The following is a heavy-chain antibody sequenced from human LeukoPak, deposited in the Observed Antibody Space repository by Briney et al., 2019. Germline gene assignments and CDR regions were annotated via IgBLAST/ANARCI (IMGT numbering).Heavy chain of an antibody. CDR1: GGSFSNYY. CDR3: ARHRPVGATTRARNYFDY. J-gene: IGHJ4*02. D-gene: IGHD1-26*01. CDR2: INHSGST. V-gene: IGHV4-34*01. Sequence: SDTLSLTCAVYGGSFSNYYWSWIRQPPGKGLEWIGEINHSGSTNYNPSLKSRVTISVDTSKNQFSLKLSSVTAADTAVYYCARHRPVGATTRARNYFDYWGQGTLVTVSS.